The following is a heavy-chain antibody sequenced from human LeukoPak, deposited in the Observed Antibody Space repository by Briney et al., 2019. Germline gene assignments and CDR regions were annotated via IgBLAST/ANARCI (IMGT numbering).Heavy chain of an antibody. CDR3: ARDLPWFDS. J-gene: IGHJ5*01. CDR2: ISDSGSTI. V-gene: IGHV3-48*04. CDR1: GFTFSSYS. Sequence: GGSLRLSCAASGFTFSSYSMNWVRQAPGEGLEWVSQISDSGSTIHYAESVKGRFTISRDNAKNSLYLEMHSLRAEDTAVYYCARDLPWFDSWGQGTLVTVSS.